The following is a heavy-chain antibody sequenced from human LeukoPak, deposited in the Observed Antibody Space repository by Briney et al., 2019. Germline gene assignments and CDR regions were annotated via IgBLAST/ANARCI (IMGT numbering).Heavy chain of an antibody. Sequence: PGGSLRLSCEASGLTFSSYGMSWVRQAPGKGLQWVSAITGGGGTTYYADSVKGRFTISRDNSKNMLYLQMNSLRAEDTAVYYCAKMQGYFDYWGQGTLSPSPQ. CDR1: GLTFSSYG. CDR2: ITGGGGTT. J-gene: IGHJ4*02. V-gene: IGHV3-23*01. CDR3: AKMQGYFDY.